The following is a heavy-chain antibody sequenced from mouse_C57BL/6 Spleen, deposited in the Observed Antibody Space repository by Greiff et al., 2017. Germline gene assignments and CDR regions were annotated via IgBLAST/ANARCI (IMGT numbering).Heavy chain of an antibody. CDR3: ARGDYYGSSYRYFDV. Sequence: VMLVESGPGLVQPSQSLSITCTVSGFSLTSYGVHWVRQSPGKGLEWLGVIWSGGSTDYNAAFISRLSISKDNSKSQVFFKMNSLQADDTAIYYCARGDYYGSSYRYFDVWGTGTTVTVSS. CDR1: GFSLTSYG. V-gene: IGHV2-2*01. D-gene: IGHD1-1*01. J-gene: IGHJ1*03. CDR2: IWSGGST.